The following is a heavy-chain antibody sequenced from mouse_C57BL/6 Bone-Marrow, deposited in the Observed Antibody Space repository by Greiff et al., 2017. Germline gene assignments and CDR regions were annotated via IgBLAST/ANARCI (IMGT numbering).Heavy chain of an antibody. J-gene: IGHJ3*01. CDR1: GYTFTSHW. CDR2: IFPGSGST. D-gene: IGHD2-9*01. V-gene: IGHV1-56*01. CDR3: ARRSYYGSWFAY. Sequence: QVHVKQSGPELVRPGASVKISCKAPGYTFTSHWVQWVRQRPGQGLEWIGEIFPGSGSTYYNEKFKGKATLTVDTSSSTAYMQLSSLTSEDSAVYFCARRSYYGSWFAYWGQGTLVTVSA.